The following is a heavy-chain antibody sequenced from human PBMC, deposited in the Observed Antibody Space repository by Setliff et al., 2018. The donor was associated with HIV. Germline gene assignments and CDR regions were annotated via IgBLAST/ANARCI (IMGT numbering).Heavy chain of an antibody. D-gene: IGHD3-22*01. V-gene: IGHV1-2*02. J-gene: IGHJ6*03. CDR2: LNPNDGGT. CDR3: ARVYRPHYYESFTYSRHRFYYHMDV. CDR1: GYTFTGYY. Sequence: GASVKVSCKASGYTFTGYYLHWVRQTPGQGLEWVGWLNPNDGGTNHAQKFQGRVSMTRDTSISTAFMELNSLRSDDTAIYYCARVYRPHYYESFTYSRHRFYYHMDVWGKGTTVTVSS.